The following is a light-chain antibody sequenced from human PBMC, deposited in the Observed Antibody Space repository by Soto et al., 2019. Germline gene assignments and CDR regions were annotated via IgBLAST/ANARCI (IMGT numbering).Light chain of an antibody. J-gene: IGKJ2*01. CDR1: QSISVH. CDR3: QKSYITPYT. V-gene: IGKV1-39*01. CDR2: AAS. Sequence: DIQMTQSPSSLSASVGDTVTITCRASQSISVHLNWYQQKGGKVPKLLIYAASNLYSGVPSRFSGSGSETDFALTISSLKPEDFATYYGQKSYITPYTFGRGTRLEIK.